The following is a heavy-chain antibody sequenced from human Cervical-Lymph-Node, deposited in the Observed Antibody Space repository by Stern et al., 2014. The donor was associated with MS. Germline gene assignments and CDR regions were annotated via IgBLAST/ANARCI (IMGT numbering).Heavy chain of an antibody. V-gene: IGHV4-59*08. CDR3: AGSGTYYPDY. Sequence: QVQLQESGPGLVKPSETLSLTCSVSGGSISSYYWNWIRQPPGKGLEWIANVHYSGTTNYNPSHKSRVHILLDTSMNKISLKLTSGTAADTAVYYCAGSGTYYPDYWGQGILVTVSS. D-gene: IGHD3-3*01. CDR2: VHYSGTT. J-gene: IGHJ4*02. CDR1: GGSISSYY.